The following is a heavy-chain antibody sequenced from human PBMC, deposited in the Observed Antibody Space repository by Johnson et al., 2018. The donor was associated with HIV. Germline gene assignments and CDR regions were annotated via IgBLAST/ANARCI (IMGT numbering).Heavy chain of an antibody. D-gene: IGHD6-19*01. J-gene: IGHJ3*02. CDR1: GFTFSSYV. CDR3: ARDWGLYSSGWYVDAFDI. V-gene: IGHV3-30-3*01. Sequence: QMQLVESGGGLVKPGGSLRLSCAASGFTFSSYVMHWVRQAPGKGLEWVAVISYDGSNKYYADSVKGRFSISRDNSKNTLYLQMNSLRAEDTAVYYCARDWGLYSSGWYVDAFDIWGQGTMVTVSS. CDR2: ISYDGSNK.